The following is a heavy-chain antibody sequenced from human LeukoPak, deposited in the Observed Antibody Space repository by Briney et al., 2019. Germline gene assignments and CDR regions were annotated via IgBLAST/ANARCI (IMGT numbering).Heavy chain of an antibody. Sequence: GGSLRLSCAASGFTFSSYAMSWVRQAPGKGLEWVSAISGSGGSTYYADSVKGRFTISRDNSKKTLYLQMNSLRAEDTAVYYCARDGLSKGGYDWAPTYMDVWGKGTTVTVSS. CDR3: ARDGLSKGGYDWAPTYMDV. CDR2: ISGSGGST. V-gene: IGHV3-23*01. CDR1: GFTFSSYA. J-gene: IGHJ6*03. D-gene: IGHD5-12*01.